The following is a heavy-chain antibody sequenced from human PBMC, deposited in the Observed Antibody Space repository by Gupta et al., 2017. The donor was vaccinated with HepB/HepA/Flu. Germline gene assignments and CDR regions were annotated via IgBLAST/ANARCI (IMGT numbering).Heavy chain of an antibody. Sequence: QVQLVESGGGVVQPGRSLRLSCAASGFTFSSYGMHWVRKAPGKGLEWVAVISYDGSNKYYADSVKGRFTISRDNSKNTLYLQMNSLRAEDTAVYYCAKDLWLYSGYDSFHYWGQGTLVTVAS. CDR3: AKDLWLYSGYDSFHY. CDR2: ISYDGSNK. V-gene: IGHV3-30*18. D-gene: IGHD5-12*01. J-gene: IGHJ4*02. CDR1: GFTFSSYG.